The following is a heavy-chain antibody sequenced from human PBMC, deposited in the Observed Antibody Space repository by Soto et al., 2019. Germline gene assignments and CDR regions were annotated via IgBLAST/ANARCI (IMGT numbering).Heavy chain of an antibody. Sequence: GESLKISCKGSGYSFTSYWISWVRQMPGKGLEWMGRIDPSDSYTNYSPSFQGHVTISAGKSISTAYLQWSSMKGSDTAMYYCARQLGPPYYYYGMDVWGQGNTVTVSS. D-gene: IGHD6-6*01. CDR1: GYSFTSYW. V-gene: IGHV5-10-1*01. J-gene: IGHJ6*01. CDR2: IDPSDSYT. CDR3: ARQLGPPYYYYGMDV.